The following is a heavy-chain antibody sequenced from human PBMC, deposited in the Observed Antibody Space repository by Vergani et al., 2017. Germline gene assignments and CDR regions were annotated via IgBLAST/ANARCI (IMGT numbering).Heavy chain of an antibody. CDR2: IYYSGST. V-gene: IGHV4-39*01. J-gene: IGHJ3*02. Sequence: QMQLQESGPGLVKASETLSLTCTVSGGSISSSSYYWGWIRQPPGKWLGWIGSIYYSGSTYYNPSLKSRVTTSVDTSKNQFSLKLSSVTAADTAVYYCARPRKKDTAMVTGAFDIWGQGTMVTVSS. CDR1: GGSISSSSYY. CDR3: ARPRKKDTAMVTGAFDI. D-gene: IGHD5-18*01.